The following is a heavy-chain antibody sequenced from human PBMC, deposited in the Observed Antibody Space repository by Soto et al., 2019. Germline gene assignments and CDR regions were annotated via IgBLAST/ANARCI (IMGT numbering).Heavy chain of an antibody. V-gene: IGHV3-53*01. CDR3: ARRDDSVTFDI. Sequence: EVQLVESGGGLIQPGGSLRLICAASGLSVTANYMTWVRQAPGKGLEWLSIIYRGGGTYYADSLKGRAIISRDGSRNMVFLQMPSLTAEHAGVYYCARRDDSVTFDIWGRGTAVNVSS. CDR2: IYRGGGT. CDR1: GLSVTANY. J-gene: IGHJ3*02. D-gene: IGHD2-21*02.